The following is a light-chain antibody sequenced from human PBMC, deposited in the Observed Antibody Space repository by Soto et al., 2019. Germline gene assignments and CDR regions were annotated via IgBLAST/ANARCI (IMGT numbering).Light chain of an antibody. V-gene: IGLV2-14*01. Sequence: QSALTQPASVSGSPGQSITISCTGTSSDVGGYKFVSWYQQHPGKAPKLMIYEVSNRPSGVSDRFSGSKSGNTASLTISGFQADDEADYYCSSYTSSSPLVFGGGTKLTVL. CDR2: EVS. J-gene: IGLJ2*01. CDR1: SSDVGGYKF. CDR3: SSYTSSSPLV.